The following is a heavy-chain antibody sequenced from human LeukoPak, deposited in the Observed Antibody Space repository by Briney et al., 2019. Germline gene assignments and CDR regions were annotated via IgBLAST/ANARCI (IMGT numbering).Heavy chain of an antibody. V-gene: IGHV3-30-3*01. CDR2: ISYDGSNK. CDR3: ARGCRMSGSSSFEDY. D-gene: IGHD1-26*01. J-gene: IGHJ4*02. Sequence: GGSLRLSCAASGFTFSSYAMHWVRQAPGKGLEWVAVISYDGSNKYYADSVKGRFTISRDNSKNTLYLQMNSLRAEDTAVYYCARGCRMSGSSSFEDYWGQGTLVTVSS. CDR1: GFTFSSYA.